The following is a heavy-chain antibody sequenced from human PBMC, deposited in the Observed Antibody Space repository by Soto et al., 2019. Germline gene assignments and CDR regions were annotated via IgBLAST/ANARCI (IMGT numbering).Heavy chain of an antibody. Sequence: EVQLVESGGGLGQPGGSLRLSCAASGFTFSSYSMNWVRQDPGKGLEWVAYISSSSSTIYYADSVKGRFTISRDNAKNTLYLQMDSLRDEDTAVYYCARDGYSSGWDYFDYWGQGIPVTVSA. CDR2: ISSSSSTI. CDR3: ARDGYSSGWDYFDY. J-gene: IGHJ4*02. D-gene: IGHD6-19*01. CDR1: GFTFSSYS. V-gene: IGHV3-48*02.